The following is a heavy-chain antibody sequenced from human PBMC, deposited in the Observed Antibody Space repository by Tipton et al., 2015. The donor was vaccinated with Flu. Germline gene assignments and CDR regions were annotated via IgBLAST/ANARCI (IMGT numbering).Heavy chain of an antibody. J-gene: IGHJ4*02. V-gene: IGHV4-38-2*01. CDR3: ARVSPRRVTAIVVVMLPEGYFDS. Sequence: TLSLTCAVSGDSISSRYLWGWIRQPPGKGLEWIGNIFRAGSTYYNPSLKSRLTLSVDTSKNQFSLNLSSVTAADTAVYYCARVSPRRVTAIVVVMLPEGYFDSWGQGTLVIVSS. D-gene: IGHD3-22*01. CDR1: GDSISSRYL. CDR2: IFRAGST.